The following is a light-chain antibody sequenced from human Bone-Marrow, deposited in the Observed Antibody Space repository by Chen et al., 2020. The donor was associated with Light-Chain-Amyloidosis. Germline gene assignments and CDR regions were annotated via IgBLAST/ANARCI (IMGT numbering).Light chain of an antibody. V-gene: IGLV3-21*02. CDR2: DDS. J-gene: IGLJ3*02. CDR1: NIGSTS. CDR3: QVWDRSSDRPV. Sequence: SYVRTQPSSVSVAPGQTATIACGGKNIGSTSVHWDQQTPGQAPRLVVYDDSDRPSGIPERLSGSNSGNTATLTISRVEAGDEADYYCQVWDRSSDRPVFGGGTKLTVL.